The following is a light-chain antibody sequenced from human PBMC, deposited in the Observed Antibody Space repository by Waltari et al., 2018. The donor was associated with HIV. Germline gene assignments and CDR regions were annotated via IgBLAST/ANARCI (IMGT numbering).Light chain of an antibody. V-gene: IGKV3-15*01. CDR1: QSVRNR. CDR3: QAFGGT. Sequence: VMTQYPANLSVSPGQRATLSCGASQSVRNRLAWYQHRPGQSPRLLIYDASTRATGVPDRFSASGSGTEFTLTITSLQSEDFALYYCQAFGGTFGPGTRV. CDR2: DAS. J-gene: IGKJ3*01.